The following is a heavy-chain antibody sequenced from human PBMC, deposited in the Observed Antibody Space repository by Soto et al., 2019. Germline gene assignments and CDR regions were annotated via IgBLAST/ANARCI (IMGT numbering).Heavy chain of an antibody. CDR2: VSGDGGAK. CDR1: GFTFNNYA. Sequence: GGSLRLSCAASGFTFNNYAMTWVRQAPGKGLEWVSSVSGDGGAKYYTDSVKGRLTISRDNSVNILYLEMNRLRAEDTAVYYCTKGQDFRINGGSLDSWGQGTLVTVSS. J-gene: IGHJ4*02. CDR3: TKGQDFRINGGSLDS. D-gene: IGHD3-16*01. V-gene: IGHV3-23*01.